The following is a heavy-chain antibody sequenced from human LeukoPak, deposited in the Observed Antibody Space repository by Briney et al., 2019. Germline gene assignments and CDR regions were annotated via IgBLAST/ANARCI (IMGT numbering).Heavy chain of an antibody. J-gene: IGHJ4*02. D-gene: IGHD2/OR15-2a*01. Sequence: GGSLRLSCVASGFIFSSYAMSWVRQAPGKGLEWVSTISGSGGSTYYADSVKGRFTISRDNSKNTLYLQMNSLRAEDTAVYYCAKDTWRYDYWGQGTLVTVSS. CDR2: ISGSGGST. CDR3: AKDTWRYDY. CDR1: GFIFSSYA. V-gene: IGHV3-23*01.